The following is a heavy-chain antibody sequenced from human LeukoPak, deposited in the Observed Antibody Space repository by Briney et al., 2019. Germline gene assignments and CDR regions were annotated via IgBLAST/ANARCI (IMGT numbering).Heavy chain of an antibody. J-gene: IGHJ5*02. Sequence: SETLSLTCTVSGVSIYSNNYYWGWIRQPPGKGLEWIGNIYYSGTTYYNLSLKSRVTMSVDTSKNQFSLKLRSVTAADTAVYYCARHRGSSSEFDPWGQGTPVTISS. V-gene: IGHV4-39*01. CDR2: IYYSGTT. CDR1: GVSIYSNNYY. CDR3: ARHRGSSSEFDP. D-gene: IGHD6-6*01.